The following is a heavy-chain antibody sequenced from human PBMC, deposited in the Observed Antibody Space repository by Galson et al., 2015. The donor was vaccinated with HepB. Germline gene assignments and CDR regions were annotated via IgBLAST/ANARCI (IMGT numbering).Heavy chain of an antibody. CDR1: GGSVNSGGHY. D-gene: IGHD2-8*01. CDR2: VYFSGAS. J-gene: IGHJ4*02. Sequence: TLSLTCNVSGGSVNSGGHYWSWIRQHPGKGLEWIGCVYFSGASYYNPSLKSRLMMSVDLSRNQFSLNLASVTAADTAIYYCAGGVGGRGHFWGQGTLATVSS. V-gene: IGHV4-31*10. CDR3: AGGVGGRGHF.